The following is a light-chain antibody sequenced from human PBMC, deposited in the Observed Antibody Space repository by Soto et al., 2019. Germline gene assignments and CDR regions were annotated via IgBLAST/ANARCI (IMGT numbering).Light chain of an antibody. CDR2: DAS. CDR3: QQRPSWT. V-gene: IGKV3-11*01. Sequence: EIVLTQSPATLSLSPGERATLSCRASQSVSSHLAWYQQKPGQAPRLLIYDASNRATGIPARFSGSGSGTDFTLTISSLEPEDFAVYYCQQRPSWTFGKGTKVEFK. CDR1: QSVSSH. J-gene: IGKJ1*01.